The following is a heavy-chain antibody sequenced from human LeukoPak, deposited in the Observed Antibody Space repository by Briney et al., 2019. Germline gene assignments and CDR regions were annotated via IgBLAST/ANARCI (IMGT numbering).Heavy chain of an antibody. CDR2: ISYDGSNK. V-gene: IGHV3-30*18. Sequence: GGSLRLSCAASGFTFSSYGMHWVRQAPGKGLEWVAVISYDGSNKYYADSVKGRLTISRDNSKNTLYLQMNSLRAEDTAVYYCAKTASGSYYRFDPWGQGTLVTVSS. CDR1: GFTFSSYG. D-gene: IGHD1-26*01. CDR3: AKTASGSYYRFDP. J-gene: IGHJ5*02.